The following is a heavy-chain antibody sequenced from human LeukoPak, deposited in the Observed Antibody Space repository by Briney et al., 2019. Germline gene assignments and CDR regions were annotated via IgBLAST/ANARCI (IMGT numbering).Heavy chain of an antibody. Sequence: PSETLSLTCTVSGGSISSYYWSWIRQPPGKGLEWIGYIYYSGSTKYNPSLKSRATISVDTSKNQFSLKLTSVTAADTAVYYCARARVGASRFDYWGQGTLVTVSS. CDR2: IYYSGST. V-gene: IGHV4-59*01. D-gene: IGHD1-26*01. CDR3: ARARVGASRFDY. CDR1: GGSISSYY. J-gene: IGHJ4*02.